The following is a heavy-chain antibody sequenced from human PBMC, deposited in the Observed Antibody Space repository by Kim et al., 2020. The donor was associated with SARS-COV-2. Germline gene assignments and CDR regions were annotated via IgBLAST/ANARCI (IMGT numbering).Heavy chain of an antibody. Sequence: YSDSVKGRFTISRDNSKNMLYLQMDSLRAEDTAVYFCAGGYGETSSKFNKWGQGTLVTVSS. D-gene: IGHD5-12*01. J-gene: IGHJ4*02. CDR3: AGGYGETSSKFNK. V-gene: IGHV3-23*01.